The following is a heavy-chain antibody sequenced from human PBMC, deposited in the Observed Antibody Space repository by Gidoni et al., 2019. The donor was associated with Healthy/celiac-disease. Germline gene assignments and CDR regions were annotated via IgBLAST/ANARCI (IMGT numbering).Heavy chain of an antibody. CDR1: GFSFSGSA. Sequence: EVQLVESGGGLVQPGGALKLSCAASGFSFSGSAMHWVRQASGKGLEWVVRIISKANSYATAYAASVKGRFTISRDDSKNTAYLQMNSLKTEDTAVYYCTTVTTLRDYYYYYGMDVWGQGTTVTVSS. CDR3: TTVTTLRDYYYYYGMDV. D-gene: IGHD4-17*01. J-gene: IGHJ6*02. V-gene: IGHV3-73*01. CDR2: IISKANSYAT.